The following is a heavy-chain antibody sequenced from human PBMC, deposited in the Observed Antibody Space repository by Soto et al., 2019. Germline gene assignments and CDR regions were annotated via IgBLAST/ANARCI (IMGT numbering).Heavy chain of an antibody. V-gene: IGHV3-9*01. J-gene: IGHJ6*03. Sequence: GGSLRLSCAASGFTFDDYAMHWVRQAPGKGLEWVSGISWNSGSIGYADSVKGRFTISRDNAKNSLYLQMNSLRAEDTALYYCAKDISHGDYYMDVWGKGTTVTVSS. D-gene: IGHD4-17*01. CDR2: ISWNSGSI. CDR3: AKDISHGDYYMDV. CDR1: GFTFDDYA.